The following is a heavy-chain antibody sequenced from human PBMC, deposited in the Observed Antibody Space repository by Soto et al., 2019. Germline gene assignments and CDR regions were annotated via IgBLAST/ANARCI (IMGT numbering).Heavy chain of an antibody. J-gene: IGHJ6*02. Sequence: EVQLVESGGGLVQPGGSLRLSCAASGIPVSSNYMTWVRQAPGKGLEWVSVLHSGGDTYYANSVKGRFTISRHDSTNTLFLQMNSLTPEDTAVYYCARDGPYYYASRMDVWGQGTTVTDSS. CDR2: LHSGGDT. D-gene: IGHD3-10*01. CDR3: ARDGPYYYASRMDV. CDR1: GIPVSSNY. V-gene: IGHV3-53*04.